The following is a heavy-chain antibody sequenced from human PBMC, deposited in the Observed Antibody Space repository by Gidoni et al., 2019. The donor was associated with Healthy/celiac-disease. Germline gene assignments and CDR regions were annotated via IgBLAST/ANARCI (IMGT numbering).Heavy chain of an antibody. CDR1: GYTFTSYY. CDR2: INPSGGST. D-gene: IGHD1-26*01. CDR3: ARDRSIVGANPAPDAFDI. V-gene: IGHV1-46*03. J-gene: IGHJ3*02. Sequence: QVQLVQSGAEVKKPGASVKVSCKASGYTFTSYYMHWVRQAPGQGREWMGIINPSGGSTSYAQKFQGRVTMTRDTSTSTVYMELSSLRSEDTAVYYCARDRSIVGANPAPDAFDIWGQGTMVTVSS.